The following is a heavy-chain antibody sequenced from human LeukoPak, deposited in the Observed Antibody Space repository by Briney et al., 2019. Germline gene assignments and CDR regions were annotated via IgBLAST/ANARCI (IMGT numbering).Heavy chain of an antibody. CDR2: IIPIFGTA. Sequence: PVKVSCKASGGTFSSYAISWVRQAPGQGLEWMGGIIPIFGTANYAQKFQGRVTITADESTSTAYMELSSLRSEDTAVYYCAKSGYYYGAHDYWGQGTLVTVSS. V-gene: IGHV1-69*13. J-gene: IGHJ4*02. CDR1: GGTFSSYA. D-gene: IGHD3-22*01. CDR3: AKSGYYYGAHDY.